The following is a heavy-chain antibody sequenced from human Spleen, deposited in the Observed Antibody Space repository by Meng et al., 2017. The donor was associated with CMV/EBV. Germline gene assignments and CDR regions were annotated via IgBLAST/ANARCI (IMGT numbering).Heavy chain of an antibody. V-gene: IGHV4-39*01. CDR1: GDSISVNNIY. J-gene: IGHJ4*02. CDR3: ARQLPVNSRSYVPYYFDF. Sequence: SETLSLTCTVSGDSISVNNIYWGWIRQSPDTGLEWIGSISPSGATYYSPYLKSRVTISVDTSKNQFPLNLTSVTAADTALYYCARQLPVNSRSYVPYYFDFWGQGTLVTVSS. D-gene: IGHD3-16*01. CDR2: ISPSGAT.